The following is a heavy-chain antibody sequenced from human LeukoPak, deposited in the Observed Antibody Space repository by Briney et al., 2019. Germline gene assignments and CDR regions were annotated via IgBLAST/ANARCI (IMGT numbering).Heavy chain of an antibody. Sequence: GGSLRLSCAASGFTFSSYSMNWVRQAPGKGLEWVSCISSSSSYNDYADSVKGRFTISRDNAKNSLYLQMNSLRAEDTAVYYCARVGCSGGNCYSRASFYYGMDVWGQGTTVTVSS. V-gene: IGHV3-21*01. CDR1: GFTFSSYS. CDR2: ISSSSSYN. J-gene: IGHJ6*02. D-gene: IGHD2-15*01. CDR3: ARVGCSGGNCYSRASFYYGMDV.